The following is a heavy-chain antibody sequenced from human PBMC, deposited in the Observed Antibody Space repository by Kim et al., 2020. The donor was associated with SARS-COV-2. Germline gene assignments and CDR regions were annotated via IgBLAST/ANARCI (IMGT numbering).Heavy chain of an antibody. CDR3: ARDPCSSTSCYKNYYYYGMDV. CDR2: ISAYNGNT. Sequence: ASVKVSCKASGYTFTSYGISWVRQAPGQGLEWMGWISAYNGNTNYAQKLQGRVTMTTDTSTSTAYMELRSLRSDDTAVYYCARDPCSSTSCYKNYYYYGMDVWGQGTTVTVSS. D-gene: IGHD2-2*02. CDR1: GYTFTSYG. J-gene: IGHJ6*02. V-gene: IGHV1-18*04.